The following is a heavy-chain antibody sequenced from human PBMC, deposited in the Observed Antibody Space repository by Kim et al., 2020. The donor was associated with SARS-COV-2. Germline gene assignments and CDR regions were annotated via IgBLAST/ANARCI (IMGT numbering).Heavy chain of an antibody. CDR2: INHSGST. CDR1: GGSFSGYY. Sequence: SETLSLTCAVYGGSFSGYYWSWIRQPPGKGLEWIGEINHSGSTNYNPSLKSRVTISVDTSKNQFSLKLSSVTAADTAVYYCARPSVAARGRGAYYYGMDVWGQGTTVTVSS. J-gene: IGHJ6*02. CDR3: ARPSVAARGRGAYYYGMDV. V-gene: IGHV4-34*01. D-gene: IGHD6-6*01.